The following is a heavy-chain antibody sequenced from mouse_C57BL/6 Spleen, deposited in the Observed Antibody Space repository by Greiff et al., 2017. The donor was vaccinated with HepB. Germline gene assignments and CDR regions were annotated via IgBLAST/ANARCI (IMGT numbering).Heavy chain of an antibody. V-gene: IGHV1-55*01. CDR2: IYPGSGST. CDR1: GYTFTSYW. D-gene: IGHD1-1*01. CDR3: AREDYYGSSPHWYFDV. J-gene: IGHJ1*03. Sequence: VQLQQSGAELVKPGASVKMSCKASGYTFTSYWITWVKQRPGQGLEWIGDIYPGSGSTNYNEKFKSKATLTVDTSSSTAYMQLSSLTSEDSAVYYCAREDYYGSSPHWYFDVWGTGTTVTVSS.